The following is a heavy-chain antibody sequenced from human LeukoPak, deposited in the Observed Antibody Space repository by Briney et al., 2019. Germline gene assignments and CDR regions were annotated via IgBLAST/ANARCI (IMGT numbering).Heavy chain of an antibody. CDR1: GYTFSSYG. Sequence: ASVKVSCKASGYTFSSYGISWLRQAPGQGLEWMGWISGYNGNTNYAQKFQGRVTMTTDTSTSTLYMEVRSLRSDDTAVYYCARDNGHKGVDYWGQGTLVTVSS. V-gene: IGHV1-18*01. CDR3: ARDNGHKGVDY. D-gene: IGHD2-21*01. J-gene: IGHJ4*02. CDR2: ISGYNGNT.